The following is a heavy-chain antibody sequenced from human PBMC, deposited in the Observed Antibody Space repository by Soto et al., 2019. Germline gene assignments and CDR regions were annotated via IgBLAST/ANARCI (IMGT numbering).Heavy chain of an antibody. CDR3: ARDPPDFNSGFDY. J-gene: IGHJ4*02. CDR1: GDSVSNNGAT. Sequence: SQTLSLTCAICGDSVSNNGATWNWIRQSPSRGLEWLGRAYYRSRWRYDYATSVRGRITINPDTSKNQFSLQLNSVTPEDTAVYYCARDPPDFNSGFDYWGQGTPGTVSS. D-gene: IGHD2-15*01. V-gene: IGHV6-1*01. CDR2: AYYRSRWRY.